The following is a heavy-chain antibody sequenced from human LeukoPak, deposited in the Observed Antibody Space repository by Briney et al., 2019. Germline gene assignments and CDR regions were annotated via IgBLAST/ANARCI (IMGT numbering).Heavy chain of an antibody. CDR1: GFTVSNSY. Sequence: PGGSLRLSCAASGFTVSNSYTSWVRQAPGKGLEWVSVIYSGGSTYYADSVRGRFTISRDNSKNTLYLQMNSLRAEDTAVYYCARDGRASSGYDYRPYYYYGMDVWGQGTTVTVSS. J-gene: IGHJ6*02. D-gene: IGHD5-12*01. CDR2: IYSGGST. V-gene: IGHV3-66*01. CDR3: ARDGRASSGYDYRPYYYYGMDV.